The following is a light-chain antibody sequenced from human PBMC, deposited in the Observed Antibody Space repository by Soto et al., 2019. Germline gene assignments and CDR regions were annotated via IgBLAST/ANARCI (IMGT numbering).Light chain of an antibody. V-gene: IGKV3-20*01. Sequence: EIVLTQSPGTLSLSPGERATLSCRASQSVGSTYLAWYQHKLGQAPRLLIYGASSKASGIPDRFSGSGSGKDFTLTNPNLEPEDFEVYYGKQYGSSPRSFGQGTKVEVK. CDR3: KQYGSSPRS. J-gene: IGKJ1*01. CDR2: GAS. CDR1: QSVGSTY.